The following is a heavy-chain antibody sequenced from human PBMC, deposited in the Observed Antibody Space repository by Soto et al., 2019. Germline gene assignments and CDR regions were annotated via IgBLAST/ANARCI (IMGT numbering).Heavy chain of an antibody. CDR1: GYTFTSYY. Sequence: QVQLVQSGAEVKKPGASVKVSCKASGYTFTSYYMHWVRQAPGQGLEWMGIINPSGGSTSYAQKFQGRVTMTSDTSTSTVYMELSSLRSEDTAVYYCARDYGDYTFDYWGQGTLVTVSS. CDR3: ARDYGDYTFDY. D-gene: IGHD4-17*01. V-gene: IGHV1-46*03. J-gene: IGHJ4*02. CDR2: INPSGGST.